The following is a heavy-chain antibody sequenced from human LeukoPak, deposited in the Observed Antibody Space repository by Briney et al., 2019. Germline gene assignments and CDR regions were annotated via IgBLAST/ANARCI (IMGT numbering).Heavy chain of an antibody. Sequence: ASVKVSCKAFGYTFTSNYMHWVRQAPGQGPEWMGVISPSGGSTTYAQKFQGRVTLTRDMSTSTDYLELSSLRSEDTAVYYCARGPADYIQTYYYYYMDVWGKGTTVTISS. CDR1: GYTFTSNY. CDR2: ISPSGGST. V-gene: IGHV1-46*01. CDR3: ARGPADYIQTYYYYYMDV. J-gene: IGHJ6*03. D-gene: IGHD3-10*01.